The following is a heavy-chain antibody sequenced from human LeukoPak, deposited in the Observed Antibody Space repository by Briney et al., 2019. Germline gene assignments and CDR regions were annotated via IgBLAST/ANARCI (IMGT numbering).Heavy chain of an antibody. CDR2: IYTSGST. J-gene: IGHJ4*02. CDR3: ARERPITHCSSTSCPFDY. CDR1: GGFISSYY. V-gene: IGHV4-4*07. D-gene: IGHD2-2*01. Sequence: SETLSLTCTVSGGFISSYYWSWIRQPAGKGLEWIGRIYTSGSTNYNPSLKSRVTMSVDTSKNQFSLKLSSVTAADTAVYYCARERPITHCSSTSCPFDYWGQGTLVTVSS.